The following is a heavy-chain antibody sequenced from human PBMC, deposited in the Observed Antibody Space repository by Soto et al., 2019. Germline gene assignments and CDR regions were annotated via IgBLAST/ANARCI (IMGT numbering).Heavy chain of an antibody. CDR3: VKDIIGHGSGSLAH. D-gene: IGHD3-10*01. Sequence: PGGSLRLSCAASGFTFDDYAMHWVRQGPGKGLEWVSGISWNSDSIDYADSVKGRFTISRDNAKNSLYLQMDSPRAEDTALYYCVKDIIGHGSGSLAHWGQGTLVTVSS. V-gene: IGHV3-9*01. CDR1: GFTFDDYA. CDR2: ISWNSDSI. J-gene: IGHJ4*02.